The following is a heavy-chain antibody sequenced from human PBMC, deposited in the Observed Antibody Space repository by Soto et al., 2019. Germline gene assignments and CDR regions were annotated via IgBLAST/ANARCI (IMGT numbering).Heavy chain of an antibody. CDR1: GYTLTELS. D-gene: IGHD2-15*01. Sequence: ASVKVSCKVSGYTLTELSMHWVRQAPGKGLEWMGGFDPEDGETIYAQKFQGRVTITADKSTSTAYMELSSLRSEDTAVYYCARGYCSGGSCPPDYWGQGTLVTVSS. CDR2: FDPEDGET. V-gene: IGHV1-24*01. J-gene: IGHJ4*02. CDR3: ARGYCSGGSCPPDY.